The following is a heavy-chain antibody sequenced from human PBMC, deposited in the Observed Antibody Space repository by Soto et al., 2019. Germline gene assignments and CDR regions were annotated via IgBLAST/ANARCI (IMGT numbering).Heavy chain of an antibody. CDR3: ARLPLLYDILTGYLYGMDV. CDR2: IYPGDSDT. J-gene: IGHJ6*02. Sequence: PGESLKISCKGLGNSFNNWIGWVRQMPGKGLEWVGIIYPGDSDTRYSPSFQGQVTISADKSISTAYLQWSSLKASDTAMYYCARLPLLYDILTGYLYGMDVWGQGTTVTVSS. D-gene: IGHD3-9*01. CDR1: GNSFNNW. V-gene: IGHV5-51*01.